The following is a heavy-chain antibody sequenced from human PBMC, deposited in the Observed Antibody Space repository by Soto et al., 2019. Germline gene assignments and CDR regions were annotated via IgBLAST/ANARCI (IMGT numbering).Heavy chain of an antibody. D-gene: IGHD2-21*01. CDR2: IYNSGLI. CDR3: ARGPLCGEECYFAF. V-gene: IGHV4-4*07. Sequence: GTLSLTCSVFGDSISRHYWSWIRQPSGKGLEYIGRIYNSGLINYNPSLESRVSMSVDPSKNQISLKLTSATAADTAIYYCARGPLCGEECYFAFWGQGTLVTVSS. J-gene: IGHJ4*02. CDR1: GDSISRHY.